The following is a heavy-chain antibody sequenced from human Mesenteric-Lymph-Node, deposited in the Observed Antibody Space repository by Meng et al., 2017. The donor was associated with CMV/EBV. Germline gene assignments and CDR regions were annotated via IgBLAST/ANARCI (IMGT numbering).Heavy chain of an antibody. J-gene: IGHJ6*02. D-gene: IGHD2-2*01. Sequence: GESLKISCTASGFPFSSYGIHWVRQAPGKGLEWVAFIRYDGSNKYYADSVKGRFTISRDNSKNSLYLQMNSLRAGDTAVYYCARGGCPGSTSCPFPAYYYYGMDVWGQGTTVTVSS. CDR2: IRYDGSNK. CDR1: GFPFSSYG. CDR3: ARGGCPGSTSCPFPAYYYYGMDV. V-gene: IGHV3-30*02.